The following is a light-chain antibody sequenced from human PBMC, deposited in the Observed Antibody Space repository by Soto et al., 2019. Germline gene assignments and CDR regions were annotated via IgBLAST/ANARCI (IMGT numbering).Light chain of an antibody. CDR2: DVS. CDR1: QSITSY. Sequence: EIVLTQSPATLSLSPGEGATLSCRARQSITSYLAWYQQKPGQAPRLLIYDVSNRATGIPARFSGSGSGTDFTLTISSLEPEDFAVYYCQQRSNWPPSITFGQGTRLEI. J-gene: IGKJ5*01. CDR3: QQRSNWPPSIT. V-gene: IGKV3-11*01.